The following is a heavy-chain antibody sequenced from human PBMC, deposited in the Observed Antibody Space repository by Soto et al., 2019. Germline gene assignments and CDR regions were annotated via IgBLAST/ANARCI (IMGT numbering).Heavy chain of an antibody. CDR1: GGSISSGGYY. J-gene: IGHJ4*02. CDR3: ARGARDFDS. D-gene: IGHD3-10*01. Sequence: QVQLQESGPGLVKPSQTLSLTCTVSGGSISSGGYYWTWIRHHPGKGLEWIGYIYNSGSTHYNPSLRSRVTISVDTSKNQFSLKLSAVTAADTAVYYCARGARDFDSWGQGTLVTVAS. V-gene: IGHV4-31*03. CDR2: IYNSGST.